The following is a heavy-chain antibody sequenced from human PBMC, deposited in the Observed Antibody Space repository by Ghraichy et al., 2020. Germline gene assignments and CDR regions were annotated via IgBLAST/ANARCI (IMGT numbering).Heavy chain of an antibody. J-gene: IGHJ3*02. CDR1: GGSISSYY. CDR3: ARHWPSDFWSGYRAQDAFDI. CDR2: IYTSGST. Sequence: SETLSLTCTVSGGSISSYYWSWIRQPPGKGLEWIGYIYTSGSTNYNPSLKSRVTISVDTSKNQFSLKLSSVTAADTAVYYCARHWPSDFWSGYRAQDAFDIWGQGTMVTVSS. D-gene: IGHD3-3*01. V-gene: IGHV4-4*09.